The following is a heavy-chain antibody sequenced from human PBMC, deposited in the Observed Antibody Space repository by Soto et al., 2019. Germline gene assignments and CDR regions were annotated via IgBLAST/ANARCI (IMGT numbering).Heavy chain of an antibody. D-gene: IGHD1-26*01. CDR3: ARPPTLGDSHAFDI. CDR2: TRNKANSYTT. J-gene: IGHJ3*02. V-gene: IGHV3-72*01. Sequence: PGGSLRLSCAASGFTFSDHYMDWVRQAPGKGLEWVGRTRNKANSYTTEYAASVKGRFTISRDDSKNSLYLQMNSLKASDTAMYYCARPPTLGDSHAFDIWGQGTMVTVS. CDR1: GFTFSDHY.